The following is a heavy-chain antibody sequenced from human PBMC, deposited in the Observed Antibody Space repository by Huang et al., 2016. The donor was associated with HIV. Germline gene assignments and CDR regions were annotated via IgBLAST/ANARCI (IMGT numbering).Heavy chain of an antibody. CDR2: IIPTLGTA. D-gene: IGHD3-22*01. V-gene: IGHV1-69*01. CDR1: GGSFRNFA. J-gene: IGHJ4*02. CDR3: ATVDYYDTSGPQRGYFDN. Sequence: QVQLVQSGAEVKKPGSSVKVSCTASGGSFRNFAIGWVRQAPGQGLKWRGGIIPTLGTANYAQKFQGRVTIIADESTSTAYMELSSLRSEDTAVYYCATVDYYDTSGPQRGYFDNWGQGTLVTVSS.